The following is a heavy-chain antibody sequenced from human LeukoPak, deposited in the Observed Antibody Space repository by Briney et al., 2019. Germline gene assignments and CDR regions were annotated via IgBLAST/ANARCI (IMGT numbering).Heavy chain of an antibody. CDR3: ARHPVGPGGLDV. Sequence: PSETLSLTCTVSGGSITSGTYYWSWIRQPAGKGLEWIGRIFSTGSTNYNPSLKSRVTMSVDTSKNQFSLNLSSVTAADTAVYYCARHPVGPGGLDVWGQGTTVTVSS. V-gene: IGHV4-61*02. CDR1: GGSITSGTYY. J-gene: IGHJ6*02. CDR2: IFSTGST.